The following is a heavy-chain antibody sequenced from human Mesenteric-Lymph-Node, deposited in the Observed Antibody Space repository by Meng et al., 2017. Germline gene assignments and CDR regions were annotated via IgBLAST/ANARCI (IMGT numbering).Heavy chain of an antibody. V-gene: IGHV1-69*13. CDR1: GYTFTSYA. CDR2: IIPIFGTT. CDR3: AREGTSGGDAFDI. Sequence: SVKVSCKASGYTFTSYAMHWVRQAPGQRLEWMGGIIPIFGTTNYAQKFQGRVTITADESTSTAYMELSSLRSEGTAVYYCAREGTSGGDAFDIWGQGKMVTVS. J-gene: IGHJ3*02. D-gene: IGHD3-16*01.